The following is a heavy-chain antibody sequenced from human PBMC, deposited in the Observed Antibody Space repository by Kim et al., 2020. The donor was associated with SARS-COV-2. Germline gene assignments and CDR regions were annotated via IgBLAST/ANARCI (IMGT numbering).Heavy chain of an antibody. CDR2: IYYTGTT. Sequence: SETLSLTCAVSGDSMSSRNWWSWVRQPPGKGLEWIGEIYYTGTTNYSPSLKSRVTMSLDKSKNQFSLTLTSVTAADTAFYYCARSRPTTEGYYALGYWGRGTPVTVSS. D-gene: IGHD3-22*01. CDR3: ARSRPTTEGYYALGY. CDR1: GDSMSSRNW. J-gene: IGHJ4*02. V-gene: IGHV4-4*02.